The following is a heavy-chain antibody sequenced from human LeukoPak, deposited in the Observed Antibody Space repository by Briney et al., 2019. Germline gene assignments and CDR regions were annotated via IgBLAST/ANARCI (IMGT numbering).Heavy chain of an antibody. Sequence: PGTSLRLSCAASGLTFSSYGMHWVRRAPGKGLEWVAATSYDGSTKLYADSVKGRFTTSKDNSKNTLYLQMNSVRAEDTAVYYCATEVTWLLAYDYWGQGTLVTVSS. CDR3: ATEVTWLLAYDY. D-gene: IGHD5-24*01. CDR2: TSYDGSTK. J-gene: IGHJ4*02. CDR1: GLTFSSYG. V-gene: IGHV3-33*01.